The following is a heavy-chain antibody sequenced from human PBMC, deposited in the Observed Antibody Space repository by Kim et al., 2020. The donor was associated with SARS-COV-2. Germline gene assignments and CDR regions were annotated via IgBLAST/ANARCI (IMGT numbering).Heavy chain of an antibody. CDR1: GFTFSSYG. J-gene: IGHJ5*02. Sequence: GGSLRLSCAASGFTFSSYGMHWVRQAPGKGLEWVAVISYDGSNKYYADSVKGRFTISRDNSKNTLYLQMNSLRVEDTAVYYCAKSYSGCYYSGFDAWGQGTMVTVSS. CDR2: ISYDGSNK. D-gene: IGHD1-26*01. V-gene: IGHV3-30*18. CDR3: AKSYSGCYYSGFDA.